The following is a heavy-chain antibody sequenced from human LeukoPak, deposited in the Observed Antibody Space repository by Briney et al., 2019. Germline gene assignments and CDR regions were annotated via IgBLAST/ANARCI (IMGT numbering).Heavy chain of an antibody. Sequence: QPGRSLRLSCAASGFTFSSYGMHWVRQAPGKGLEWVAVISYDGSNKYYADSVKGRFTISRDNSKNTLYLQMNSLRAEDTAVYYCAKDEGGYCSGGSCAFDIWGQGTMVTVSS. D-gene: IGHD2-15*01. J-gene: IGHJ3*02. CDR3: AKDEGGYCSGGSCAFDI. CDR2: ISYDGSNK. CDR1: GFTFSSYG. V-gene: IGHV3-30*18.